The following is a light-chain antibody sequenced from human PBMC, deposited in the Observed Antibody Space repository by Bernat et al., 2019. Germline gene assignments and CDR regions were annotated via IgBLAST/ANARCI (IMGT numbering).Light chain of an antibody. Sequence: SYVLTQPPSVSVAPGKTATITCGGDDIGSKTVSWYKQKPGQAPALVVSVDNDRPSGMPERYSGSNSGNTATLTISRVEAGDEADYYCQVWYSRSDHWVFGGGTKLTAL. CDR2: VDN. CDR1: DIGSKT. V-gene: IGLV3-21*03. J-gene: IGLJ3*02. CDR3: QVWYSRSDHWV.